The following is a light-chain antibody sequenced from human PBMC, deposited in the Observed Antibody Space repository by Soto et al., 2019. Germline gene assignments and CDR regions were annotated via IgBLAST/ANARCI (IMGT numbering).Light chain of an antibody. CDR3: SSYAGSSNV. Sequence: SYELTQSPSVSVAPGQTAKITCGAPKIATQSVHWSQQKPGQAPVLVVYDNTDRPSGIPERFSASKSGATAILTITRVEAGDEADYYCSSYAGSSNVFGTGTKVTVL. J-gene: IGLJ1*01. CDR2: DNT. V-gene: IGLV3-21*02. CDR1: KIATQS.